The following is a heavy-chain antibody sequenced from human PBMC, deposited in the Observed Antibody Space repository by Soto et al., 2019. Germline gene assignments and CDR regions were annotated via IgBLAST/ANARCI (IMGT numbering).Heavy chain of an antibody. J-gene: IGHJ4*02. Sequence: QGQLVQSGAEVKKPGASVKVSCKASGYTFTDFGISWVRQAPGQGLEWMGWISAYNGNTNTAQKVPGRVTNTTDTATRTAYMERRNLTSDDTAVYYCARDSGNLGNWAYFFDYWGQGTLVTVSS. CDR2: ISAYNGNT. CDR3: ARDSGNLGNWAYFFDY. CDR1: GYTFTDFG. D-gene: IGHD7-27*01. V-gene: IGHV1-18*04.